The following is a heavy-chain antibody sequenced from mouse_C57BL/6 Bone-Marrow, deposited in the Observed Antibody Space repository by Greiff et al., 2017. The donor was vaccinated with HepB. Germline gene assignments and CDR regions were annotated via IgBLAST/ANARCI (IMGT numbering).Heavy chain of an antibody. V-gene: IGHV1-81*01. D-gene: IGHD1-1*01. CDR2: IYPRSGNT. Sequence: VQLQQSGAELARPGASVKLSCKASGYTFTSYGISWVKQRTGQGLEWIGEIYPRSGNTYYNEKFKGKATLTADKSSSTAYMELRSLTSEDSAAYFCAREIPYYYGSSYENYWGQGTTLTVSS. J-gene: IGHJ2*01. CDR3: AREIPYYYGSSYENY. CDR1: GYTFTSYG.